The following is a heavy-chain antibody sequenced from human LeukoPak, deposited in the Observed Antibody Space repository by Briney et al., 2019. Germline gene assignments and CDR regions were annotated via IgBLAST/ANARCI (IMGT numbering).Heavy chain of an antibody. CDR3: ARVLGTGGFLGY. J-gene: IGHJ4*02. V-gene: IGHV1-2*02. CDR1: GYTFTGYY. Sequence: ASVTVSCKASGYTFTGYYMHWRGQAPGQGLEWLGWINTNSGGRNYAQKFPGRVTMTRVTSISTAYMELSRLRSDDTAVYYCARVLGTGGFLGYWGQGTLVTVSS. CDR2: INTNSGGR. D-gene: IGHD7-27*01.